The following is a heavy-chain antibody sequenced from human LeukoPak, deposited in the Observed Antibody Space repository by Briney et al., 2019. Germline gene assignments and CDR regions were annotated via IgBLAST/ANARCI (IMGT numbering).Heavy chain of an antibody. CDR3: AKGYVHYYDSSGPDY. J-gene: IGHJ4*02. D-gene: IGHD3-22*01. Sequence: PAGGSLRLSCAASGFIFTNYGMHWVRQAPGKGLEWVAVISYDGSNKYYADSVKGRFTISRDNSKNTLYLQMNSLRAEDTAVYYCAKGYVHYYDSSGPDYWGQGTLVTVSS. CDR1: GFIFTNYG. V-gene: IGHV3-30*18. CDR2: ISYDGSNK.